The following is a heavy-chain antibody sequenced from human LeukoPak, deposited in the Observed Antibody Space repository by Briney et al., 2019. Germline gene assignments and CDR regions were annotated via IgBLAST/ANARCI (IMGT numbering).Heavy chain of an antibody. D-gene: IGHD1-26*01. CDR1: GFTVSSNY. CDR3: ARDQTGIVGATGFDY. Sequence: PGGSLRLSCAASGFTVSSNYMSWVCQAPGKGLEWVSVIYSGGSTYYADSVRGRFTISRDNSKNTLYLQMNSLRAEDTAVYYCARDQTGIVGATGFDYWGQGTLVTVSS. CDR2: IYSGGST. V-gene: IGHV3-53*01. J-gene: IGHJ4*02.